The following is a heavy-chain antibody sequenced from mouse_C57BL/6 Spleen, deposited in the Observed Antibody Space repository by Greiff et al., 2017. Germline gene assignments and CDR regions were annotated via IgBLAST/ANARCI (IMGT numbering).Heavy chain of an antibody. J-gene: IGHJ4*01. CDR3: ARVSYGSSYAMDY. CDR1: GYTFTSYW. V-gene: IGHV1-50*01. CDR2: IDPSDSYT. D-gene: IGHD1-1*01. Sequence: QVQLQQPGAELVKPGASVKLSCKASGYTFTSYWMQWVKQRPGQGLEWIGEIDPSDSYTNYNQKFKGKATLTVDTSSSTAYMQLSSLTSEDSAVYYCARVSYGSSYAMDYWGQGTSVTVSS.